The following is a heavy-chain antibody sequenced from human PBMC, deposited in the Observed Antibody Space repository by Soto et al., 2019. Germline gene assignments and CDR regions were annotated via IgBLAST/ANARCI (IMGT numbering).Heavy chain of an antibody. CDR1: GFTFSTYG. Sequence: QVQLVESGGGVVQAGGSLGLSCTASGFTFSTYGMHWVRQAPGKGPEWVAVMSHDGSHKAFLDSVKGRFIISRYNSKNTLYPQMNSLTPDDTAVYYCATLPRSRWDHYYYGMDVWGQGTTVIVSS. CDR2: MSHDGSHK. D-gene: IGHD6-19*01. CDR3: ATLPRSRWDHYYYGMDV. J-gene: IGHJ6*02. V-gene: IGHV3-30*03.